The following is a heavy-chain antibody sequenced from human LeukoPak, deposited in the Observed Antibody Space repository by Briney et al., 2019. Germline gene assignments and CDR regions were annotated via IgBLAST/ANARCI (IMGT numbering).Heavy chain of an antibody. CDR2: INPNSGGT. CDR3: ASTPDYGEGWFDP. Sequence: ASVKVSCKASGYTFTSYDINWVRQATGQGLEWMGWINPNSGGTNYAQKFQGRVTMTRDTSISTAYMELSRLRSDDTAVYYCASTPDYGEGWFDPWGQGTLVTVSS. V-gene: IGHV1-2*02. CDR1: GYTFTSYD. D-gene: IGHD4-17*01. J-gene: IGHJ5*02.